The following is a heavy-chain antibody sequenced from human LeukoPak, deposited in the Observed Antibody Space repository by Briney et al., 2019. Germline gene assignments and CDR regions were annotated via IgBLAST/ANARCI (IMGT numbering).Heavy chain of an antibody. D-gene: IGHD2-15*01. V-gene: IGHV4-59*08. CDR3: ARRMKLAAKGDAFDI. CDR1: GDSINSDY. Sequence: SETLFLTCTVSGDSINSDYWNWIRQPPGKGLEWICFTYYSGSTNYNPSLKSRVTISIDASRSHFSLKLNSVTAADTAVYYCARRMKLAAKGDAFDIWGQGTMVTVSS. J-gene: IGHJ3*02. CDR2: TYYSGST.